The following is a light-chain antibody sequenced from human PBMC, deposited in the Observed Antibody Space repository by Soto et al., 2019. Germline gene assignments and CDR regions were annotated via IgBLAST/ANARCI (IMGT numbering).Light chain of an antibody. Sequence: QSALTQPASVSGSPGQSITISCTGTSSDVGGYNYVSWYQQHPGKAPKLMIYDVSNRPSGVSNRFSRSKSGNTAAMTISGLQAEDEADDYYCSYTSSSTLRRVFGTGTKLTVL. V-gene: IGLV2-14*01. J-gene: IGLJ1*01. CDR1: SSDVGGYNY. CDR2: DVS. CDR3: CSYTSSSTLRRV.